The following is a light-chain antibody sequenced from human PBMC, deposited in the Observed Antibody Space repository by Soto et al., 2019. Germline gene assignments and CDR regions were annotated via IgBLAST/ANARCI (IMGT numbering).Light chain of an antibody. CDR1: SSNIGSNT. CDR3: AAWDDSLNGPV. CDR2: SNN. V-gene: IGLV1-44*01. J-gene: IGLJ1*01. Sequence: QSALTQPPSASGTPGQRVTISCSGSSSNIGSNTVSWYQQLPGTAPKLLIYSNNQRPSGVPDRFSGSKSGTSASLAISGLHSEDEADYYCAAWDDSLNGPVFGTGTKVTVL.